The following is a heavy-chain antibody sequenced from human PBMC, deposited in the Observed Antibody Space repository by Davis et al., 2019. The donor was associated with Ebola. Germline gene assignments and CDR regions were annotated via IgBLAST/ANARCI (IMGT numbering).Heavy chain of an antibody. CDR2: IIPILGIA. Sequence: SVKVSCKASGGTFSSYAISWVRQAPGQGLEWMGRIIPILGIANYAQKFQGRVTITADKSTSTAYMELSSLRSEDTAVYYCAIAGGYYGSGSRTRNYYYYGMDVWGQGTMVTVSS. J-gene: IGHJ6*02. CDR3: AIAGGYYGSGSRTRNYYYYGMDV. D-gene: IGHD3-10*01. CDR1: GGTFSSYA. V-gene: IGHV1-69*04.